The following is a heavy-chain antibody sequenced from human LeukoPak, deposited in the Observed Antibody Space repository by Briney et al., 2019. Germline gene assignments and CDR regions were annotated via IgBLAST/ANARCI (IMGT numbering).Heavy chain of an antibody. CDR3: ARGGGRYYYDSSGYSAF. CDR2: ISSSSSSI. CDR1: GFIFSSYE. J-gene: IGHJ4*02. D-gene: IGHD3-22*01. Sequence: GGSLRLSCETSGFIFSSYEMNWVRQAPGKGLEWVSYISSSSSSIYYADSVKGRFTISRDNAKNSLYLQMNSLRAEDTAVYYCARGGGRYYYDSSGYSAFWGQGTLVTVS. V-gene: IGHV3-48*03.